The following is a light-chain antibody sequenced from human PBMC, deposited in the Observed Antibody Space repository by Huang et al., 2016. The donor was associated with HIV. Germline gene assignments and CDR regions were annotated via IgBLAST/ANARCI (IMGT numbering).Light chain of an antibody. CDR2: KVS. Sequence: DVVMTQSPLSLPVTLGQPASISCRSSQSLVHRDGNTYLNWCHQRPGQSPRRLIYKVSDRDSGVPDRYSGSGSGTDFTLKISRVEAEDVGVYYCMQGTHWPLTFGGGTKVEIK. V-gene: IGKV2-30*02. CDR1: QSLVHRDGNTY. J-gene: IGKJ4*01. CDR3: MQGTHWPLT.